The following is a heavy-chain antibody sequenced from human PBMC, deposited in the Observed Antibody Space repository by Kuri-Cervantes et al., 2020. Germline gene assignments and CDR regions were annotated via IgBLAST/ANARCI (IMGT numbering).Heavy chain of an antibody. CDR2: IYYSGST. J-gene: IGHJ4*02. V-gene: IGHV4-39*07. D-gene: IGHD5-18*01. Sequence: SNTWSFTCTAPGCPTSSSSYYWCWIHQPPGKGLEWIGSIYYSGSTYYNPSLKSRVTISVDTSKNKVYLKLSSVTAADTAVYYCVRARIQLWLRYFDYWGQGTLVTVSS. CDR3: VRARIQLWLRYFDY. CDR1: GCPTSSSSYY.